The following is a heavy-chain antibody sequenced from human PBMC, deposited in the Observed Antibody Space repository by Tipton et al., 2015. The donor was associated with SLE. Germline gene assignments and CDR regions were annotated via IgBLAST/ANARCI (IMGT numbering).Heavy chain of an antibody. Sequence: SLRLSCAASGFTFSSYAMHWVRQAPGKGLEWVAVISYDGSNKYYADSVKGRFTISRDNSKNTLYLQMNSLRAEDTAVYYCARDGLRLQFELDYWGQGTLVTVSS. CDR3: ARDGLRLQFELDY. J-gene: IGHJ4*02. CDR2: ISYDGSNK. CDR1: GFTFSSYA. D-gene: IGHD5-24*01. V-gene: IGHV3-30-3*01.